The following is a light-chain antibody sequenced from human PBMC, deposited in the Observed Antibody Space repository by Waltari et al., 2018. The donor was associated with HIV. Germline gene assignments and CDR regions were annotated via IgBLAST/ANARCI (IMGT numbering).Light chain of an antibody. CDR1: SSDVGGYTY. Sequence: QSALTQLASVLGSPGQPITISCTGTSSDVGGYTYVSWYHQHPGKAPKLMIFEVSNRPSGVSNRFSGSKSVNTASLTISGLQAEDEADYYCSSYTTRSTPDPNWVFGGGTKLTVL. CDR3: SSYTTRSTPDPNWV. J-gene: IGLJ3*02. V-gene: IGLV2-14*01. CDR2: EVS.